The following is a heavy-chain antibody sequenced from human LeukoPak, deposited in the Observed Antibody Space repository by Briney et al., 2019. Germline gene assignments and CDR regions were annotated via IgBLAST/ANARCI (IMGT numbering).Heavy chain of an antibody. V-gene: IGHV1-24*01. D-gene: IGHD3-3*01. Sequence: ASVRVSCKVSGFTLTELSIHWVRQAPGEGLEWMGGFDPEDGETIYAQSFQDRVTMTEDTSTDTAYMELSSLRSEDTAIYYCATAVTYYDFDYWGQRTLVTVSS. CDR1: GFTLTELS. CDR3: ATAVTYYDFDY. J-gene: IGHJ4*02. CDR2: FDPEDGET.